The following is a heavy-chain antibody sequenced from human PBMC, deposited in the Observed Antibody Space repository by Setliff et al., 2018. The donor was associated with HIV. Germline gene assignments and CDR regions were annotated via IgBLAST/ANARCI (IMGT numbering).Heavy chain of an antibody. CDR1: GGSISSYY. D-gene: IGHD2-2*01. V-gene: IGHV4-4*07. CDR2: IYTLGGT. CDR3: TRDRYANGWLYFDY. Sequence: PSETLSLTCTVSGGSISSYYWSWIRQPAGKGLEWIGRIYTLGGTKYNSSLESRVTMSLDTSRNRFSLKLNSVTAADSAVYFCTRDRYANGWLYFDYWGPGILVTVSS. J-gene: IGHJ4*02.